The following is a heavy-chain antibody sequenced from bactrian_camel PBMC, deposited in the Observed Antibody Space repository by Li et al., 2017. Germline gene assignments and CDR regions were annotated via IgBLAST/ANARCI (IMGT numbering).Heavy chain of an antibody. V-gene: IGHV3S55*01. CDR1: GYTYDTYC. Sequence: VQLVESGGGSVQAGGSLRLSCAAPGYTYDTYCMGWFRQAPGKEREGIATIDSDGIATYADSVKGRFTVSKDNAKNTLYLQMDSLKPEDTAMYYCGTNTYCRGSYCCNHDFSVWGQGTQV. CDR3: GTNTYCRGSYCCNHDFSV. CDR2: IDSDGIA. J-gene: IGHJ4*01. D-gene: IGHD2*01.